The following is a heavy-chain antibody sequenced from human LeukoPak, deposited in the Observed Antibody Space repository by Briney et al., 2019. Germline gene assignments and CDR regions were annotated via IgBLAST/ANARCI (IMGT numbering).Heavy chain of an antibody. D-gene: IGHD6-13*01. J-gene: IGHJ1*01. V-gene: IGHV3-23*01. CDR2: ISGSGDDT. CDR3: AKTKGHTSSWYLEYLQH. CDR1: GFTFNNYA. Sequence: GGSLRLSCAASGFTFNNYAMSWVCQPPGKGLERVSSISGSGDDTYYADSVKGRFTISRDNSKNTLYLQVNSLRAEDTAAYYCAKTKGHTSSWYLEYLQHWGQGTPVTVSS.